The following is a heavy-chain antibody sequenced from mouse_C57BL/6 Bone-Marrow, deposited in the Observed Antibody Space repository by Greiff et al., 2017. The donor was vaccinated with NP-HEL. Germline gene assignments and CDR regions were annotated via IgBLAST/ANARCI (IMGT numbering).Heavy chain of an antibody. CDR3: AIYAY. CDR1: GFSLTSYG. Sequence: QVQLKQSGPGLVQPSQSLSITCTVSGFSLTSYGVHWVRQSPGKGLEWLGVIWSGGSKDYNAAFISRLSISKDNSKSQVFFKMNSLQADDTAIYYCAIYAYWGQGTLVTVSA. CDR2: IWSGGSK. V-gene: IGHV2-2*01. J-gene: IGHJ3*01.